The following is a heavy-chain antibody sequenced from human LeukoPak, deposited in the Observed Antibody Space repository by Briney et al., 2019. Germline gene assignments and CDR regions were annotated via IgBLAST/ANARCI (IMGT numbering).Heavy chain of an antibody. CDR1: AYTFTSYY. D-gene: IGHD5-18*01. CDR3: ARVHKRGYSYGLDFDY. J-gene: IGHJ4*02. Sequence: ASVKVSCKASAYTFTSYYMHWVRQAPGQGLEWMGIINPSGGSTSYAQKFQGRVTMTRDTSTSTVYMELSSLRSEDTAVYYCARVHKRGYSYGLDFDYWGQGTLVTVSS. V-gene: IGHV1-46*01. CDR2: INPSGGST.